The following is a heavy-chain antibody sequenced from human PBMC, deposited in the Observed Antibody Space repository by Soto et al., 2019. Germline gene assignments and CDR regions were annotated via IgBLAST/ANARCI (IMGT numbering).Heavy chain of an antibody. V-gene: IGHV3-23*01. CDR3: AKFEGHPLEYWYLDF. CDR2: IHGGGGAT. D-gene: IGHD1-1*01. Sequence: EVQLLESGGGLVQPGGSLRLSCAASGFTFSAYAMLWVRQAPGKGLEWVSTIHGGGGATHYADSVKGRFTISRDDSKNTLYAQMTSVRAEDTAVYYCAKFEGHPLEYWYLDFWGRGTLVTVSS. J-gene: IGHJ2*01. CDR1: GFTFSAYA.